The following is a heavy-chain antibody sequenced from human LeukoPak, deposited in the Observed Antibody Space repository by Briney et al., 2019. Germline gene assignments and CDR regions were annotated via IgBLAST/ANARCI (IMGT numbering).Heavy chain of an antibody. CDR1: GYTFTGYY. D-gene: IGHD5-18*01. Sequence: EASVTVSCKASGYTFTGYYMHWVRQAPGQGLEWMGWINPNSGGTNYAQKFQGRVTMTRDTSISTAYMELSRLRSDDTAVYYCARGGKSRYSYGLYNWFDPWGQGTLVTVSS. CDR2: INPNSGGT. CDR3: ARGGKSRYSYGLYNWFDP. J-gene: IGHJ5*02. V-gene: IGHV1-2*02.